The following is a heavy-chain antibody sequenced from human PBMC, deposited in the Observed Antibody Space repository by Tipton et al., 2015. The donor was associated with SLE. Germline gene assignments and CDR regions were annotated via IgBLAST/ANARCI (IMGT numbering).Heavy chain of an antibody. V-gene: IGHV3-21*01. CDR1: GFTFSSYA. CDR3: APDWRSDP. CDR2: ISSSSSYI. J-gene: IGHJ5*02. D-gene: IGHD3-9*01. Sequence: SLRLSCAASGFTFSSYAMSWVRQAPGKGLEWVSSISSSSSYIYYADSVKGRFTISRDNAKNSLYLQMNSLRAEDTAVYYCAPDWRSDPWGQGTLVTVSS.